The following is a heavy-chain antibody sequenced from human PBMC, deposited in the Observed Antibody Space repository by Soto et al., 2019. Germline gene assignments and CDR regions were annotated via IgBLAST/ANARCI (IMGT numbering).Heavy chain of an antibody. CDR1: GGPISSGGYY. CDR2: IYYSGST. V-gene: IGHV4-31*03. CDR3: ARLDSSGYHYGYYFDY. Sequence: SETLSLTCTVSGGPISSGGYYWSWIRQHPGKGLEWIGYIYYSGSTYYNPSLKSRVTISVDTSKNQFSLKLSSVTAADTAVYYCARLDSSGYHYGYYFDYWGQGTLVTVSS. D-gene: IGHD3-22*01. J-gene: IGHJ4*02.